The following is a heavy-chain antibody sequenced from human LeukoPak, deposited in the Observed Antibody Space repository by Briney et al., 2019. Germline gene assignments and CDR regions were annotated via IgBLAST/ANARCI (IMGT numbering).Heavy chain of an antibody. CDR2: IYYSGST. CDR3: ARTPGRLLNWFDP. CDR1: GGSISSYY. V-gene: IGHV4-59*01. D-gene: IGHD2/OR15-2a*01. J-gene: IGHJ5*02. Sequence: SETLSLTCTVSGGSISSYYWSWIRQPPGKGLEWIGYIYYSGSTNYNPSLKSRVTISLDMSNDQYSLKLTSVTAADTAIYYCARTPGRLLNWFDPWGQGSLVSVS.